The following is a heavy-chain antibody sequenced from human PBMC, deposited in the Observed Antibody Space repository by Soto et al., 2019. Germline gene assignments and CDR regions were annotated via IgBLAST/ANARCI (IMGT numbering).Heavy chain of an antibody. CDR2: IYYSGST. CDR1: GGSISSYY. CDR3: ARQQWELLGGFDY. J-gene: IGHJ4*02. D-gene: IGHD1-26*01. Sequence: SSETLSLTCTVSGGSISSYYWSWIRQPPGKGLEWIGYIYYSGSTNYNPSLKSRVTISVDTSKNQFSLKLSSVTAADTAVYYCARQQWELLGGFDYWGQGTLVTVSS. V-gene: IGHV4-59*08.